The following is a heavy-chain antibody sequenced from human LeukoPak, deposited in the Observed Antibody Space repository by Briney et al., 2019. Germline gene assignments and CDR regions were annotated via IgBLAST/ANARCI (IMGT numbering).Heavy chain of an antibody. D-gene: IGHD3-22*01. CDR2: INPSDGTT. CDR3: ARGGAPPHYYDNTGLWPPYFDS. CDR1: GYPFTSFY. Sequence: ASVKVSCKAPGYPFTSFYIHWVRQAPGQGLEWMGIINPSDGTTTYAQKFQGRVSMTGDKSTTTVYMELGSLRSEDTAVYFCARGGAPPHYYDNTGLWPPYFDSWGQGALVTVSS. V-gene: IGHV1-46*01. J-gene: IGHJ4*02.